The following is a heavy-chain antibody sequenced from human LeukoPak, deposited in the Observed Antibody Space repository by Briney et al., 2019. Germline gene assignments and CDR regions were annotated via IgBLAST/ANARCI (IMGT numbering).Heavy chain of an antibody. CDR1: GYSISSGYY. CDR2: IYHSGNT. D-gene: IGHD1-26*01. Sequence: PSETLSLTCTVSGYSISSGYYWGWIRQPPGNGLEWIGEIYHSGNTNYNPSLKSRVTISLDKSKNQFSLKLRSVTAADTAVYYCAREEMPGKFDYWGQGTLVTVSS. J-gene: IGHJ4*02. CDR3: AREEMPGKFDY. V-gene: IGHV4-38-2*02.